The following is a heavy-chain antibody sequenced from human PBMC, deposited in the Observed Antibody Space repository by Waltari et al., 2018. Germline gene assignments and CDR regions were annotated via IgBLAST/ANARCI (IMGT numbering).Heavy chain of an antibody. CDR2: IKQDGSAK. Sequence: EVQLVEAGGGLVQPGGSLRLSCAASGFTYSSYWMSWVRQAPGRWLEWVAEIKQDGSAKYYVDSVKGRFTISRDNAKNSMYLQMNSLRAEDTAVYYCARDLVAVAGTDYWGQGTLVTVSS. CDR3: ARDLVAVAGTDY. D-gene: IGHD6-19*01. CDR1: GFTYSSYW. V-gene: IGHV3-7*01. J-gene: IGHJ4*02.